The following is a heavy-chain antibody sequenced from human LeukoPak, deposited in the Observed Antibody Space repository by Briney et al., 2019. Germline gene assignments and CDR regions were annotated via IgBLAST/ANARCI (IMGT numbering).Heavy chain of an antibody. J-gene: IGHJ4*02. CDR2: ISAYNGNT. V-gene: IGHV1-18*01. CDR1: SYTXTSYG. CDR3: ARVTMVRGVGDY. D-gene: IGHD3-10*01. Sequence: GASVKVSCKASSYTXTSYGISWVRQAPGQGLEWMGWISAYNGNTNYAQKLQGRVTMTTDTSTSTAYMELRSLRSDDTAVYYCARVTMVRGVGDYWGQGTLVTVSS.